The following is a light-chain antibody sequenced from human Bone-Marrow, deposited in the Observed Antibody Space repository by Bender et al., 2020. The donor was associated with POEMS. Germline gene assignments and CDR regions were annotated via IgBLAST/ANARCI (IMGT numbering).Light chain of an antibody. J-gene: IGLJ2*01. Sequence: SYDLTQPPSVSVSPGQTASITCSGDKLGDKYTCWYHQKPGQSPVLVIYQDTKRPSGIPERFSASNSGNTATLTISGTQAMDEADYYCQAWDSSTVVFGGGTKLTVL. V-gene: IGLV3-1*01. CDR3: QAWDSSTVV. CDR2: QDT. CDR1: KLGDKY.